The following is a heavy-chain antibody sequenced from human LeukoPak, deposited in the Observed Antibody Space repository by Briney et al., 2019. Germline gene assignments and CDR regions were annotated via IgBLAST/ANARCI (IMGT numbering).Heavy chain of an antibody. J-gene: IGHJ6*02. Sequence: PSQTLSLTCTVSRGSITSYYCSWIRQSPGQGLEWIGYVFHTVSTNYNPSRRSRVTMSADTSRSQFSLEVRSVTAADTGVYFCARGNIAVTGPGVFYYYGMDVWGQGTTVTVSS. D-gene: IGHD6-19*01. CDR1: RGSITSYY. CDR3: ARGNIAVTGPGVFYYYGMDV. V-gene: IGHV4-59*01. CDR2: VFHTVST.